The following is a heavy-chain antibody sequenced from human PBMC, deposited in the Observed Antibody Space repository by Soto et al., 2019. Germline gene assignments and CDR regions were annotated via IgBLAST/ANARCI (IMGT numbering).Heavy chain of an antibody. J-gene: IGHJ4*02. V-gene: IGHV4-61*01. Sequence: SETLSLTCTASGGSVSGGSYYWSWIRQPPGKGLEWIGYIYYSGVTNYNPSLKSRVTISVDTSKNQFSLKLSSVTAADTAVYYCARTYYYDSSGYDYGGQGTLVTVSS. D-gene: IGHD3-22*01. CDR1: GGSVSGGSYY. CDR3: ARTYYYDSSGYDY. CDR2: IYYSGVT.